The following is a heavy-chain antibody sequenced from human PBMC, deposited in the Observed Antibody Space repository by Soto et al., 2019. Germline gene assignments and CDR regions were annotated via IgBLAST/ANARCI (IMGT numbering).Heavy chain of an antibody. V-gene: IGHV4-39*07. J-gene: IGHJ4*02. CDR2: IYYSGST. D-gene: IGHD3-22*01. CDR3: ARATYYSDTGGSPPLDY. CDR1: GGSISSSSYY. Sequence: SETLSLTCTVSGGSISSSSYYWGWIRQPPGKGLEWIGSIYYSGSTYYNPSLKSRVTISVDRSKNQFSLKLSSVTAADTAVYYCARATYYSDTGGSPPLDYWGQGTLVTVSS.